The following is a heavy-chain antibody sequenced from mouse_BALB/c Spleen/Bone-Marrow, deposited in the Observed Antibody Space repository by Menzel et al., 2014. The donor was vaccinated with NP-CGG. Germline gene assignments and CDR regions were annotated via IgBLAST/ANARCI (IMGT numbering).Heavy chain of an antibody. CDR2: IWGGGNT. CDR1: GFSLSRYS. V-gene: IGHV2-6-4*01. J-gene: IGHJ2*01. CDR3: ARNPGVAYYLDY. Sequence: VMLVESGPGLVAPSQSLSITCTVSGFSLSRYSVHWVRQPPGKGLEWLGMIWGGGNTDYSSALKSRLSISKDNSKSQVVLKMNSLQTDDTAKYYCARNPGVAYYLDYWGQGTTLTVSS.